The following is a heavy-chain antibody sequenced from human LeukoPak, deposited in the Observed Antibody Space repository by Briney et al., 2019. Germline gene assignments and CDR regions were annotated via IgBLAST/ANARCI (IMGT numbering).Heavy chain of an antibody. CDR1: GYTFTSYY. CDR3: ATTGDIAAIGIGNYFEY. Sequence: ASVKVSCKASGYTFTSYYMHWVRQAPGQGLEWMGIINPSGGSTSYAQKFQGRVTMTTDTSTSTAYMELRGLRSDDTAVYFCATTGDIAAIGIGNYFEYWGQGTLVTVSS. V-gene: IGHV1-46*01. J-gene: IGHJ4*02. D-gene: IGHD6-13*01. CDR2: INPSGGST.